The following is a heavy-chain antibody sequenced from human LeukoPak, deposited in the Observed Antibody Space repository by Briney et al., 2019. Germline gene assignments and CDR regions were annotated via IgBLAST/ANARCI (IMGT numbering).Heavy chain of an antibody. D-gene: IGHD1-14*01. V-gene: IGHV4-39*02. CDR2: IHYSGST. Sequence: SETLSLTCTVSGGSISSSNYYWGWIRQPPGKGLQWIGSIHYSGSTYYNPSLKSRVTISVDTSKNHFSLKLSSVTAADTAVYYCARIPSRISWFDPWGQGTLVTVSS. J-gene: IGHJ5*02. CDR3: ARIPSRISWFDP. CDR1: GGSISSSNYY.